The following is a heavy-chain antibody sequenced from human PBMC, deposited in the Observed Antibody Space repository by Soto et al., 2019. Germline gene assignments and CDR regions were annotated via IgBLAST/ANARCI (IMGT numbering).Heavy chain of an antibody. CDR1: GGTFSSYA. CDR2: IIPIFGTA. D-gene: IGHD6-6*01. CDR3: ARDPKYSSSSGDGYFDY. J-gene: IGHJ4*02. V-gene: IGHV1-69*13. Sequence: ASVKVSCKASGGTFSSYAISWVRQAPGQGLEWMGGIIPIFGTANYAQKFQGRVTITADESTSTAYMELSSLRSEDTAVYYCARDPKYSSSSGDGYFDYWGQGTLVTVSS.